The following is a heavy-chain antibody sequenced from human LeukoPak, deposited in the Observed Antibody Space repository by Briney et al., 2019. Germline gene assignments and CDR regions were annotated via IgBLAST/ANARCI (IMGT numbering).Heavy chain of an antibody. D-gene: IGHD5-18*01. J-gene: IGHJ5*02. CDR2: ISWNSGSI. CDR1: GFTFDDYA. V-gene: IGHV3-9*01. CDR3: AKGARIQLWHNWFDP. Sequence: GRSLRLSCAASGFTFDDYAMHWVRHAPGKGLEWVPGISWNSGSIGYADSVKGRFTISRDNAKNSLYLQMNSLRAEDTALYYCAKGARIQLWHNWFDPWGQGTLVTVSS.